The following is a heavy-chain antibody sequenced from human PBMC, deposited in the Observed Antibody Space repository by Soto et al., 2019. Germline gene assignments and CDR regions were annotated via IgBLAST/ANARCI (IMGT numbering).Heavy chain of an antibody. CDR1: GGSISSFY. CDR2: IYYSGST. J-gene: IGHJ4*02. Sequence: PSETLSLTCTVSGGSISSFYWSWIRQPPGKGLEWIGYIYYSGSTSYNPSLKSRLSISVDTPKNQFSLRLTSVTAADTAVYYCAREDSSGYKFFDNWGQGTLVTVS. D-gene: IGHD3-22*01. CDR3: AREDSSGYKFFDN. V-gene: IGHV4-59*01.